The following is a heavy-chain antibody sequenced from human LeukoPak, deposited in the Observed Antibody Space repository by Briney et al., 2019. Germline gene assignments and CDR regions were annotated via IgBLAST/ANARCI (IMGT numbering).Heavy chain of an antibody. D-gene: IGHD6-19*01. CDR2: ISYDGSNK. CDR1: GFTFSSYG. Sequence: GGSLRLSCAVSGFTFSSYGMHWVRQAPGKGLEWVAVISYDGSNKYYADSVKGRFTISRDNSKNTLYLQMNSLRAEDTAVYYCAKDIAVADYDAFDIWGQGTMVTVSS. J-gene: IGHJ3*02. CDR3: AKDIAVADYDAFDI. V-gene: IGHV3-30*18.